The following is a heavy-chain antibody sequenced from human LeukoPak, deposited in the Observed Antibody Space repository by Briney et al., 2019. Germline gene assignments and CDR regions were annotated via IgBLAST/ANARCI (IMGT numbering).Heavy chain of an antibody. J-gene: IGHJ4*02. Sequence: GGSLRLSCAASGFTFSSYSMNWVRQAPGKGLEWVSSISSSSSYIYYADSVKGRFTISRDNAKNSLYLQMNGLRAEDTAVYYCARDKYDYGDSTWGQGTLVTVSS. CDR1: GFTFSSYS. CDR2: ISSSSSYI. D-gene: IGHD4-17*01. CDR3: ARDKYDYGDST. V-gene: IGHV3-21*01.